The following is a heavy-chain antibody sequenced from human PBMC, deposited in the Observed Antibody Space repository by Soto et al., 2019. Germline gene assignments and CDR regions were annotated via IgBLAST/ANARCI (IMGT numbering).Heavy chain of an antibody. CDR3: ARDPCGACFDWYFDL. CDR1: GFTFSSFA. CDR2: ISYDGTTK. J-gene: IGHJ2*01. Sequence: QAQLVESGGGVVQPGRSPTLSCAASGFTFSSFAIHWVRQAPGKGLEWVAAISYDGTTKFYADSVKGRSTISRDNSKNTLYLQMNSLRGEDTAVYYCARDPCGACFDWYFDLWGHGTLVTVSS. V-gene: IGHV3-30-3*01. D-gene: IGHD2-21*02.